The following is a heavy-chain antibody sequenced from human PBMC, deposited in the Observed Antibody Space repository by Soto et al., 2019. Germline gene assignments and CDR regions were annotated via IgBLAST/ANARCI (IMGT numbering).Heavy chain of an antibody. CDR3: AARGGAGAAYYYYGMDV. D-gene: IGHD3-16*01. V-gene: IGHV4-59*01. J-gene: IGHJ6*02. CDR2: IYYSGST. Sequence: SETLSLTCTVSGCSISSYYWSWIRQPPGKGLEWIGYIYYSGSTNYNPSLKSRVTISVDTSKNQFSLKLSSVTAADTAVYYCAARGGAGAAYYYYGMDVWGQGTTVTVSS. CDR1: GCSISSYY.